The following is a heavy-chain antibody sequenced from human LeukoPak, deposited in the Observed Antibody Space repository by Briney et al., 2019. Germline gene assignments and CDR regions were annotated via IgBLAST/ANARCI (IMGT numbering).Heavy chain of an antibody. D-gene: IGHD3-10*01. V-gene: IGHV4-59*12. Sequence: SETLSLTCTVSGGSISSYYWSWIRQPPGKGLEWIGHIYYSGSTNYNPSLKSRVTISVDTSKNQFSLKLSSVTAADTAVYYCARGYYYGSGLPYWGQGTLVTVSS. CDR3: ARGYYYGSGLPY. CDR1: GGSISSYY. J-gene: IGHJ4*02. CDR2: IYYSGST.